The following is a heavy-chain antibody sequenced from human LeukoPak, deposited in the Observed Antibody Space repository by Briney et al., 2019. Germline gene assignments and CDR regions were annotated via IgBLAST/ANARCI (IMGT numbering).Heavy chain of an antibody. CDR2: ISYDGSNK. CDR1: GFACSSYA. CDR3: ARDLRPDGSGSEHDY. J-gene: IGHJ4*02. Sequence: GRSLRLSCAASGFACSSYAMHWVRQAPGKGLEWVAVISYDGSNKYYADSVKGRFTISRDNSKNTLYLQMNSLRAGDTAVYYCARDLRPDGSGSEHDYWGQGTLVTVSS. V-gene: IGHV3-30-3*01. D-gene: IGHD3-10*01.